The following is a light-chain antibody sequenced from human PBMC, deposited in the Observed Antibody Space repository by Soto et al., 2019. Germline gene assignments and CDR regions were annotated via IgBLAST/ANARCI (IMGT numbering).Light chain of an antibody. V-gene: IGKV1-9*01. CDR3: QQVDSYPYT. CDR1: QGITSY. CDR2: AAS. Sequence: DIQLTQSPSFLSASVGDRVTVTCRASQGITSYLAWYQQKPGQAPKLLIYAASTLQSGVPSRFSGGGSGTDFTLTISSLQPEDFATYYRQQVDSYPYTFGQGTTLEIK. J-gene: IGKJ2*01.